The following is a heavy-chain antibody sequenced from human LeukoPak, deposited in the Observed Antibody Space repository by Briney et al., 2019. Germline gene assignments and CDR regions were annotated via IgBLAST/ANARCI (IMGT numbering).Heavy chain of an antibody. J-gene: IGHJ4*02. Sequence: PGGSLRLSCTASGFTFNSYTISWVRVAPGEGQDLVSSISGSGNYIYLAASVKGRFTISRDDAQNSVYLQMNSLKDEDTAVYYCARSRTSSPYDKNLNFWGQGTLVIVSS. V-gene: IGHV3-21*01. CDR2: ISGSGNYI. CDR3: ARSRTSSPYDKNLNF. CDR1: GFTFNSYT. D-gene: IGHD1-14*01.